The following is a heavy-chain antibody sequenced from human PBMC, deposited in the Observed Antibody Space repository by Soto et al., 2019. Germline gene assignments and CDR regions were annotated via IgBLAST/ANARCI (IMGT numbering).Heavy chain of an antibody. CDR2: IIPSFGSP. CDR3: ARGKDDSAWYWGVDF. CDR1: GGTFTRHG. V-gene: IGHV1-69*12. Sequence: QIQLVQSGAEVKKPGSSVKVSCKASGGTFTRHGISWVRQAPGQGLEWMGGIIPSFGSPRYAQKFQGRVTFSADESASTVYMDLSSLRSDDTAIYDCARGKDDSAWYWGVDFWGQGTSVTVSS. J-gene: IGHJ4*02. D-gene: IGHD6-19*01.